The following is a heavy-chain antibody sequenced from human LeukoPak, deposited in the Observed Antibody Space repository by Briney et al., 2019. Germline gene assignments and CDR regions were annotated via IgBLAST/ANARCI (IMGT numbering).Heavy chain of an antibody. CDR3: ARGNAYSSSWYVVDGYFQH. CDR2: INPNSGGT. D-gene: IGHD6-13*01. V-gene: IGHV1-2*04. Sequence: ASVKVSCKASGYTFTGYYMHWVRQAPGQGLEWMGWINPNSGGTNYAQKFQGWVTMTRDTSISTAYMELSRLRSDDTAVYYCARGNAYSSSWYVVDGYFQHWGQGTLVTVSS. CDR1: GYTFTGYY. J-gene: IGHJ1*01.